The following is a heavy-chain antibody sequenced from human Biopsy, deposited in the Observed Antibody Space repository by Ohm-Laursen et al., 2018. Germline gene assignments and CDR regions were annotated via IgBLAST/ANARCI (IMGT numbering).Heavy chain of an antibody. V-gene: IGHV3-33*08. CDR3: ARDRYYGSESYYSHYNMDV. CDR2: IWYDGSNK. Sequence: SLRLSCAASGFTFNTYAMTWVRQAPGKGLEWVAVIWYDGSNKYSADSVKGRFSISRDNSKNTVYLQMSSLRAADTAVYYCARDRYYGSESYYSHYNMDVWGQGTTVTVSS. CDR1: GFTFNTYA. D-gene: IGHD3-10*01. J-gene: IGHJ6*02.